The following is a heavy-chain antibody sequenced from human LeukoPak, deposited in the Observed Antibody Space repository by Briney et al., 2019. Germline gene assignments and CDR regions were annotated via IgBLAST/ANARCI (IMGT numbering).Heavy chain of an antibody. J-gene: IGHJ5*02. Sequence: ASVKVSCKASGYTFTSYGISWVRQAPGQGLEWMGWISAYNGNTNYAQKLQGRVTMTTDTSTSTAYMELRSLRSDDTAVYYCARARIAAATGWFDPWGQGTLATVSS. D-gene: IGHD6-13*01. V-gene: IGHV1-18*01. CDR2: ISAYNGNT. CDR3: ARARIAAATGWFDP. CDR1: GYTFTSYG.